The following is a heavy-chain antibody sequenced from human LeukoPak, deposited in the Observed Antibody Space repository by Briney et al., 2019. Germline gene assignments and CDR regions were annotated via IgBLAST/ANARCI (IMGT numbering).Heavy chain of an antibody. V-gene: IGHV4-59*01. D-gene: IGHD6-13*01. Sequence: SETLSLTCTVSGGSISSYYWSWIRQPPGKGLEWIGYIYYSGSTNYNPSLKSRVTISVDTSKNQFSPKLSSVTAADTAVYYCARDLMFRRNKIAAAAAFDIWGQGTMVTVSS. CDR1: GGSISSYY. CDR3: ARDLMFRRNKIAAAAAFDI. J-gene: IGHJ3*02. CDR2: IYYSGST.